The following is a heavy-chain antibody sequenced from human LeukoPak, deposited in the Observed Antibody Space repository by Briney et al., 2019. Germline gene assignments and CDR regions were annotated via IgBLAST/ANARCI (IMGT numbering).Heavy chain of an antibody. J-gene: IGHJ5*02. V-gene: IGHV3-53*01. CDR3: ARGPIVGPTKGFDP. D-gene: IGHD1-26*01. Sequence: GGSLRLSCAASGFIVSSNYVSWVRQAPGKGLEWVSVIYSGGATYYADSVKGRFTISRDNSKNMLYLQMNSLRAEDTAVYYCARGPIVGPTKGFDPWGQGTLVTVSS. CDR2: IYSGGAT. CDR1: GFIVSSNY.